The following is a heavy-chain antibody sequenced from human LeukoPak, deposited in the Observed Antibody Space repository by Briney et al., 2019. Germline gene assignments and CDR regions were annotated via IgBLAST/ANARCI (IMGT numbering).Heavy chain of an antibody. V-gene: IGHV4-34*01. Sequence: PSETLSLTCAVYGGSFSGYYWSWIRQPPGKGLEWIGSIYYSGSTYYNPSLKSRVTISVDTSKNQFSLKLSSVTAADTAVYYCARAPPDYYGSGSYYNISGYWGQGTLVTVSS. CDR2: IYYSGST. CDR1: GGSFSGYY. CDR3: ARAPPDYYGSGSYYNISGY. J-gene: IGHJ4*02. D-gene: IGHD3-10*01.